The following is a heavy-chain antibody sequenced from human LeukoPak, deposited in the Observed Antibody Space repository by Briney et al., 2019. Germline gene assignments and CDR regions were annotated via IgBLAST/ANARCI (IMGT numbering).Heavy chain of an antibody. V-gene: IGHV1-8*03. CDR1: GYTFTSYD. D-gene: IGHD3-22*01. Sequence: GASVKVSCKASGYTFTSYDINWVRQATGQGLEWMGWMNPNSGNTGYAQKFQGRVTITRNTSISTAYMELSSLRSEDTAVYYCARELGAIVVVRGLDPWGQGTLVTVSS. CDR3: ARELGAIVVVRGLDP. CDR2: MNPNSGNT. J-gene: IGHJ5*02.